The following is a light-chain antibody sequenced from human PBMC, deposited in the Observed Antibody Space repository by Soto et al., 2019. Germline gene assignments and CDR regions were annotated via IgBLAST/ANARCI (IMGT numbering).Light chain of an antibody. CDR2: GAS. J-gene: IGKJ1*01. Sequence: EIVLTQSPGTLSLSPGDRATLSCWASQSVSSNYLAWYQQKPGQAPRLLIYGASSRATGIPDRFSGSGSGTDFTLTISRLEPEDFAVYYCQQYGSSPSWTFGQGTKVEIK. V-gene: IGKV3-20*01. CDR3: QQYGSSPSWT. CDR1: QSVSSNY.